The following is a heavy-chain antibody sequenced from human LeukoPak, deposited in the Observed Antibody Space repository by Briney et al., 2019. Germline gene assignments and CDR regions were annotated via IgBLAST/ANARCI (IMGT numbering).Heavy chain of an antibody. CDR1: GFTFSGSA. CDR2: ISTGSGTI. Sequence: PGGSLRLSCAASGFTFSGSAMNWVRQAPGKGLERVSYISTGSGTIYYTDSVKGRFTISRDNAKNSLYLQMNSLRDEDTAVYYCARDRGGYEFFDFRGQGTLVTVSS. J-gene: IGHJ4*02. CDR3: ARDRGGYEFFDF. D-gene: IGHD5-12*01. V-gene: IGHV3-48*02.